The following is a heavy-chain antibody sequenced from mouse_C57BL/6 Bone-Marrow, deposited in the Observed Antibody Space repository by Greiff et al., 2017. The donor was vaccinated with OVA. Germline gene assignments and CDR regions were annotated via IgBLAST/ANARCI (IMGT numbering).Heavy chain of an antibody. Sequence: QVQLKESGPELVKPGASVKLSCTASGYTFTSYAITWVTQRPGQGLEWIGWIYPRGGSTKYTEKFKGKATLTVATSSSTAYMELTRLTSEDSAVYFWAREGEVITTVSPFGYWGQGTLVTVSA. V-gene: IGHV1-85*01. CDR2: IYPRGGST. J-gene: IGHJ3*01. CDR3: AREGEVITTVSPFGY. CDR1: GYTFTSYA. D-gene: IGHD1-2*01.